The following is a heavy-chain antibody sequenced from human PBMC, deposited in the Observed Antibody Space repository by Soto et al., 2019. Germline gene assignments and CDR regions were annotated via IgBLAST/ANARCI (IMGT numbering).Heavy chain of an antibody. J-gene: IGHJ4*02. V-gene: IGHV3-33*01. D-gene: IGHD6-19*01. CDR3: ARERGKYSSGWRTFDY. CDR1: GFTFSSYG. CDR2: IWYDGSNK. Sequence: QVQLVESGGGVVQPGRSLRLSCAASGFTFSSYGMHWVRQAPGKGLEWVAVIWYDGSNKYYADSVKGRFTISRHNSKNTLYLQMNSLRAEDTAVYYCARERGKYSSGWRTFDYWGQGTLVTVSS.